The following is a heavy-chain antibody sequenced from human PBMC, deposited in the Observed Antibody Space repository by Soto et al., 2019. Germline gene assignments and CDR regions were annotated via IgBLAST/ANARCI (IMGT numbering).Heavy chain of an antibody. Sequence: SETLSLTCTVSGASINSTDYYWSWIRQAPGKGLEWIGYVYYTGSTYYNPSLMSRLTISVGTSKNQFSLKLTSVTAAETAVYYCVRTAREGAVAPHWFDRWGQGTQVTVSS. CDR2: VYYTGST. V-gene: IGHV4-30-4*01. CDR3: VRTAREGAVAPHWFDR. J-gene: IGHJ5*02. CDR1: GASINSTDYY. D-gene: IGHD2-21*02.